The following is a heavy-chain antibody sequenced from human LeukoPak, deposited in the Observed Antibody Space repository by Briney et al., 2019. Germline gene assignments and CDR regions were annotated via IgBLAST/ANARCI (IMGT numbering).Heavy chain of an antibody. D-gene: IGHD3-3*02. CDR3: VGCICLQPDY. V-gene: IGHV3-7*03. Sequence: GGSLRLSCAASAGFTFSDYWMNWVRQAPGKGLEWVAIISQDGREKLYVDSVKGRFTISRDNAKSSLYLQINSLRAEDTAVYYCVGCICLQPDYWGQGTLVTVSS. CDR1: AGFTFSDYW. J-gene: IGHJ4*02. CDR2: ISQDGREK.